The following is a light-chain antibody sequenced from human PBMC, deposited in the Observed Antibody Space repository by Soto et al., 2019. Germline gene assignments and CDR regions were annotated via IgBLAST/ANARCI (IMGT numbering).Light chain of an antibody. CDR2: DSS. CDR1: QSVSKY. J-gene: IGKJ5*01. Sequence: EVVLTQSPATLSLSPGERATLSCRASQSVSKYLAWYQQKPGQAPRLLIYDSSIRATGIPVRFSGSGSGTDFTLTITRLEPEDSAVYFCQQYTGPPTTFGQGTRLEIK. V-gene: IGKV3-11*01. CDR3: QQYTGPPTT.